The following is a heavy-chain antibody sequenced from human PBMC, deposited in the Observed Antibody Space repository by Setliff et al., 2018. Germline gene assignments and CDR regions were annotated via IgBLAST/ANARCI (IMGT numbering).Heavy chain of an antibody. J-gene: IGHJ5*02. Sequence: ASVKVSCKASGYTFTTYGVAWVRQAPGQGLEWLGWISGYNGNTNYAQRFQGRVTTTIDTSTNTAYMELRSLRSDDTAVYSCARSRLYGGWFDPWGQGTLVTVSS. CDR1: GYTFTTYG. CDR3: ARSRLYGGWFDP. CDR2: ISGYNGNT. V-gene: IGHV1-18*01. D-gene: IGHD4-17*01.